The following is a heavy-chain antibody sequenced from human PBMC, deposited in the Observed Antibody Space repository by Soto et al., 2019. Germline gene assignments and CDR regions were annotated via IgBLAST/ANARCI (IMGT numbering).Heavy chain of an antibody. J-gene: IGHJ4*02. CDR1: GFTFSSYT. CDR2: ISGSGSST. D-gene: IGHD7-27*01. V-gene: IGHV3-23*01. Sequence: EVQLLESGGGLVEPGGSRRLSCAASGFTFSSYTMSWVRQAPGKGLEWLSTISGSGSSTYSADSVKGRFTISRDNSKNTLYLQMNSLRVEDTAIYYCAKAWGIDYWGQGTLVTVSS. CDR3: AKAWGIDY.